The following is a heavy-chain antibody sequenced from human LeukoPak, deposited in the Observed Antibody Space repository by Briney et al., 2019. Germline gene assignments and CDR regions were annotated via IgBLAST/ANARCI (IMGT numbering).Heavy chain of an antibody. D-gene: IGHD6-19*01. V-gene: IGHV3-23*05. CDR2: IYKNGRER. CDR1: GFIFRSYG. CDR3: AKERSGWPQNWFDP. J-gene: IGHJ5*02. Sequence: GGSLRLSCAASGFIFRSYGMNWVRQAPGKGLEWVSGIYKNGRERYGDSVKGRFTISRDNSKNTLYLQMNSLRAEDTAVYYCAKERSGWPQNWFDPWGQGTLVTVSS.